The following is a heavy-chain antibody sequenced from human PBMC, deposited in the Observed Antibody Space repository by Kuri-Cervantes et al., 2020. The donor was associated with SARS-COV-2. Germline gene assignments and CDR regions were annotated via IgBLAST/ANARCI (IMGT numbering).Heavy chain of an antibody. Sequence: GGSLRLSCAASGFIFSNAWMSWVRQAPGKGLEWIGRIKSRADGGTRDYVAPVKGRFTLSRDDSTNTLYLQMNSLKTEDTAVYYCTTGSVRGQWLEPRRHDGFDLWGQGTMVTVSS. V-gene: IGHV3-15*01. J-gene: IGHJ3*01. CDR1: GFIFSNAW. CDR3: TTGSVRGQWLEPRRHDGFDL. D-gene: IGHD6-19*01. CDR2: IKSRADGGTR.